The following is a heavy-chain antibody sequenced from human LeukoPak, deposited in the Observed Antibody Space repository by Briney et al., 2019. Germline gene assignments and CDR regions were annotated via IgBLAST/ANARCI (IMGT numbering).Heavy chain of an antibody. CDR1: GFTFNNHA. D-gene: IGHD1/OR15-1a*01. Sequence: GGSLRLSCVTSGFTFNNHAMNWVRQAPGKGLEWVSGITGNGRDTYYADSVKGRFTISRDNSRNTLFLQINSLRAEDTALYYCAKEWANELLFVGEQLGQFDHWGQGTLVTVSS. V-gene: IGHV3-23*01. CDR3: AKEWANELLFVGEQLGQFDH. CDR2: ITGNGRDT. J-gene: IGHJ4*02.